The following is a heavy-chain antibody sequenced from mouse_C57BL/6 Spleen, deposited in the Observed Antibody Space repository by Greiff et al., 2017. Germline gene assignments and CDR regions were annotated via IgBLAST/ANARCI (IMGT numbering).Heavy chain of an antibody. V-gene: IGHV1-76*01. CDR1: GYTFTDYY. J-gene: IGHJ2*01. CDR3: ARDSSGRYYFDY. D-gene: IGHD3-2*02. CDR2: IYPGSGNT. Sequence: QVQLKESGAELVRPGASVKLSCKASGYTFTDYYINWVKQRPGQGLEWIARIYPGSGNTYYNEKFKGKATLTAEKSSSTAYMQLSSLTSEDSAVYFCARDSSGRYYFDYWGQGTTLTVSS.